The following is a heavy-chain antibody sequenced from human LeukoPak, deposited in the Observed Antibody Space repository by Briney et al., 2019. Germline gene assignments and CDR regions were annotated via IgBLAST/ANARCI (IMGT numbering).Heavy chain of an antibody. J-gene: IGHJ3*02. CDR3: ARVDRYYDSSGYPSSDAFDI. D-gene: IGHD3-22*01. Sequence: GGSLRLSCAASGFTFGSYSMNWVRQAPGKGLEWVSSMSSSSSYIYYADSVKGRFTISRDNAKNSLYLQMNSLRAEDTAVYYCARVDRYYDSSGYPSSDAFDIWGQGTMVTVSS. V-gene: IGHV3-21*01. CDR1: GFTFGSYS. CDR2: MSSSSSYI.